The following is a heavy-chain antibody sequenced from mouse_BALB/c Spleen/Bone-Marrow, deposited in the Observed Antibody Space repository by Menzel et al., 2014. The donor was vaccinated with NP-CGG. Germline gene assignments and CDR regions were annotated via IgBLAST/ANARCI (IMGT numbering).Heavy chain of an antibody. CDR2: IRSKSNNYAT. CDR1: GFTFNTYA. CDR3: VRRDSSGHWFAY. V-gene: IGHV10-1*02. J-gene: IGHJ3*01. D-gene: IGHD3-2*01. Sequence: EVQGVESGGGLVQPKGSLKLSCAASGFTFNTYAINWVRQAPGKGLEWVARIRSKSNNYATYYADSVKDRFTISRDDSQSMLYLQMNNLKTEDTAMYYCVRRDSSGHWFAYWGQGTLVTVSA.